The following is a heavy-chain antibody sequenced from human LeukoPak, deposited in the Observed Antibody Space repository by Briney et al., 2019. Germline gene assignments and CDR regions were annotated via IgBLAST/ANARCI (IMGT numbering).Heavy chain of an antibody. CDR2: ISSSSSYI. D-gene: IGHD3-10*02. CDR1: GFTFSSYS. Sequence: PGGSLRLSCAASGFTFSSYSMNWVRQAPGKGLEWVSSISSSSSYIYYADSVRGRFTISRDNAKNSLYLQMNSLRAEDTAVYYCAELGITMIGGVWGKGTTVTVSS. V-gene: IGHV3-21*01. J-gene: IGHJ6*04. CDR3: AELGITMIGGV.